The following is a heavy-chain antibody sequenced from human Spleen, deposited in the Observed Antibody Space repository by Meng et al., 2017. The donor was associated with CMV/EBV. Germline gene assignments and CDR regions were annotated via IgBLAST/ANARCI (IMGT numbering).Heavy chain of an antibody. Sequence: YSFTGNYVHWVRQAPGQGPEWMGWINPISGGTNYALKFQGRVTMTRDTSISTAYMDLSRLRSDDTAVYYCARVNSDTRGYSPDYDYWGQGTLVTVSS. V-gene: IGHV1-2*02. CDR2: INPISGGT. CDR1: YSFTGNY. J-gene: IGHJ4*02. CDR3: ARVNSDTRGYSPDYDY. D-gene: IGHD3-22*01.